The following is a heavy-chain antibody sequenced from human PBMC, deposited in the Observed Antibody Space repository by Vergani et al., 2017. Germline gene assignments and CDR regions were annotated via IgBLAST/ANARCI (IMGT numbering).Heavy chain of an antibody. CDR3: ARVVGGRKYFYYMDV. J-gene: IGHJ6*03. D-gene: IGHD1-26*01. CDR2: IYHSGST. CDR1: GGSISSGGYS. Sequence: QLQLQESGSGLVKPSQTLSLTCAVSGGSISSGGYSWSWIRQPPGKGLEWIGYIYHSGSTYYNPSLKSRVTISVDRSKNQFSLKLSSVTAADTAVYYCARVVGGRKYFYYMDVWGKGTTVTVSS. V-gene: IGHV4-30-2*01.